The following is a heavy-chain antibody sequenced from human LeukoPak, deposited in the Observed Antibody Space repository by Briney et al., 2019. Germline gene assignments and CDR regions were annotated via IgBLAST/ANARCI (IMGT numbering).Heavy chain of an antibody. J-gene: IGHJ4*02. CDR2: ISYDGSNK. CDR3: ARGGDYYDSSGCSLMNY. V-gene: IGHV3-30*04. Sequence: PGGSLRLSCAASGSTFSSYAMHWVRQAPGKGLEWVAVISYDGSNKYYADSVKGRFTISRDNSKNTLYLQMNSLRSEDTAVYYCARGGDYYDSSGCSLMNYWGQGTLVTVSS. CDR1: GSTFSSYA. D-gene: IGHD3-22*01.